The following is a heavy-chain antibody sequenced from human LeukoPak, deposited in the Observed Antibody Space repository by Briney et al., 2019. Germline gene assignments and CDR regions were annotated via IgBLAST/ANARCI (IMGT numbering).Heavy chain of an antibody. V-gene: IGHV3-30*04. CDR1: GFTFTNYA. D-gene: IGHD4-11*01. CDR3: AKVGPTITTHQYFDL. CDR2: ISYDGSYK. J-gene: IGHJ2*01. Sequence: PGGSLRLSCAASGFTFTNYAMHWVRQAPGKGLEWVAVISYDGSYKDYADSVKGRFTISRENSKNTLYLQMSSLRLEDTAVYYCAKVGPTITTHQYFDLWGRGTLVIVSS.